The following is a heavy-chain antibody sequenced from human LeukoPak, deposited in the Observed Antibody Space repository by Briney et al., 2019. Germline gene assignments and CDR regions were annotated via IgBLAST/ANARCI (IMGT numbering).Heavy chain of an antibody. V-gene: IGHV1-18*01. CDR2: ISGYNGNT. CDR3: ARDSPYSSSSLGFDY. J-gene: IGHJ4*02. CDR1: GSKFTSYG. D-gene: IGHD6-13*01. Sequence: ASVKVSCKASGSKFTSYGVSLVRQAPGQGLEWMGWISGYNGNTNCAQKFQGRVTMTTDTSTSTAYMELRSLRSDDTAVYYCARDSPYSSSSLGFDYWGQGTLVTVSS.